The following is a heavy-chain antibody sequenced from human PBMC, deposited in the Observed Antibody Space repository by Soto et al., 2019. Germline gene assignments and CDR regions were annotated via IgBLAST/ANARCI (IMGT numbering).Heavy chain of an antibody. CDR1: GGSISSGGYC. D-gene: IGHD2-15*01. V-gene: IGHV4-30-2*01. Sequence: SETLSLTWAVSGGSISSGGYCWSWIRQPPGKGLEWIGYIYHSGSTYYNPSLKSRVTISVDRSKNQFSLKLSSVTAADTAVYYCARAVGYCSGGSCYQRDYFDYWGQGTLVTVSS. CDR3: ARAVGYCSGGSCYQRDYFDY. J-gene: IGHJ4*02. CDR2: IYHSGST.